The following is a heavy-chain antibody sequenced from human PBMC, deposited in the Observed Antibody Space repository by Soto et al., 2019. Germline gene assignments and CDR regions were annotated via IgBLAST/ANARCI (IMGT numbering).Heavy chain of an antibody. D-gene: IGHD7-27*01. CDR1: GFSLKTFG. J-gene: IGHJ4*02. CDR2: IWFDGSKT. CDR3: ARDWVTNYFDY. V-gene: IGHV3-33*01. Sequence: LRLSCATSGFSLKTFGMHWVRQAPGKGLEWIAVIWFDGSKTYYSDSVKGRFTISRDSSANTVWLQMNSLRADDTAVYYCARDWVTNYFDYWGQGTLVTVSS.